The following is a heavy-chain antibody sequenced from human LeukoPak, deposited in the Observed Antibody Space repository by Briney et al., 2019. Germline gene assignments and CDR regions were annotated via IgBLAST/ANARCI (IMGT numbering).Heavy chain of an antibody. D-gene: IGHD3-22*01. Sequence: GGSLRLSCAASRFTFSDYYMSWIRQAPGKGLEWVSYISSSGSTIYYADSVKGRFTISRDNAKNSLYLQMNSLRAEDTAVYYCARGDYYDSSEYFDYWGQGTLVTVSS. CDR2: ISSSGSTI. J-gene: IGHJ4*02. CDR1: RFTFSDYY. V-gene: IGHV3-11*01. CDR3: ARGDYYDSSEYFDY.